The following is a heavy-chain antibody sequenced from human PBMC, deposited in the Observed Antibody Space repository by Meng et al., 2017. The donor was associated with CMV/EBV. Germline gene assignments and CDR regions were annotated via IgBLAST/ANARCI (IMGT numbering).Heavy chain of an antibody. CDR3: ARSGYCSSTSCYEGWFDP. D-gene: IGHD2-2*01. J-gene: IGHJ5*02. V-gene: IGHV3-74*01. Sequence: GESLKISCAASGFTFTRHWMHWVRQAPGKGLVWVSHIISDGTYTSYADFVKGRFTISRDNSKNTLYLQMNSLRVEDTAVYYCARSGYCSSTSCYEGWFDPWGQGTLVTVSS. CDR1: GFTFTRHW. CDR2: IISDGTYT.